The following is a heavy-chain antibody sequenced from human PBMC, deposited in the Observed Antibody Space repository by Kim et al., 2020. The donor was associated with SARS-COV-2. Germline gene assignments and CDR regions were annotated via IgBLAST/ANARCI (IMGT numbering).Heavy chain of an antibody. CDR3: ARDKGDYFDY. D-gene: IGHD3-16*01. Sequence: STSVAASVKGRFLIPRDDSKNALYLQMNRRGAEDTAVYYCARDKGDYFDYWGQGTLVTVSS. CDR2: ST. V-gene: IGHV3-53*01. J-gene: IGHJ4*02.